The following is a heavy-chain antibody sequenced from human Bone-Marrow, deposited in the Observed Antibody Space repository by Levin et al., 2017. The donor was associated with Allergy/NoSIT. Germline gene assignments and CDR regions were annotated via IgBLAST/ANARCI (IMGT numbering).Heavy chain of an antibody. CDR2: IKSKTDGGTT. Sequence: GESLKISCAASGFTFSNAWMSWVRQAPGKGLEWVGRIKSKTDGGTTDYAAPVKGRFTISRDDSKNTLYLQMNSLKTEDTAVYYCTTGNIVVVPAATPYYFDYWGQGTLVTVSS. D-gene: IGHD2-2*01. CDR1: GFTFSNAW. CDR3: TTGNIVVVPAATPYYFDY. J-gene: IGHJ4*02. V-gene: IGHV3-15*01.